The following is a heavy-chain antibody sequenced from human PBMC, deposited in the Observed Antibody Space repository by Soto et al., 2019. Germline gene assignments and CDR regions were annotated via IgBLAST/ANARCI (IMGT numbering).Heavy chain of an antibody. CDR3: PRSDPMVRGVIQN. Sequence: QVQLQESGPGLVKPSGTLSLTCAVSGGSISSSNWWSWVRQPPGKGLEWIGEIYHSGSTNYNPSHKSRVTKAVNESKNQCSLEVSCVTAADTAVYYCPRSDPMVRGVIQNWGQGTLVTVSS. CDR2: IYHSGST. D-gene: IGHD3-10*01. V-gene: IGHV4-4*02. CDR1: GGSISSSNW. J-gene: IGHJ4*02.